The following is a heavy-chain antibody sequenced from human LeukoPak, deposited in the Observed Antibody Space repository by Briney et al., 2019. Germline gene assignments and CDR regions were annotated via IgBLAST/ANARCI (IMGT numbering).Heavy chain of an antibody. CDR3: AGGVVPAAMRLYYFDY. CDR1: GLTFNDFG. D-gene: IGHD2-2*01. CDR2: IRYDGSNE. J-gene: IGHJ4*02. Sequence: AGGSLRLSCTASGLTFNDFGFHWVRQAPGKGLEWVSFIRYDGSNEYYADSVKGRFTISRDNSKNTLYLQMNSLRAEDTAVYYCAGGVVPAAMRLYYFDYWGQGTLVTVSS. V-gene: IGHV3-30*02.